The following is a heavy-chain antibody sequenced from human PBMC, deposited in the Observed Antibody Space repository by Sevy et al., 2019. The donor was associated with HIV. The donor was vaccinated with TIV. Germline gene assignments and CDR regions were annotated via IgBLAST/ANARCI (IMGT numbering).Heavy chain of an antibody. V-gene: IGHV4-31*03. J-gene: IGHJ4*02. CDR1: AGSISSGGYY. CDR3: ARVGVVVTSYYFDY. Sequence: SETLSLTCTVSAGSISSGGYYWSWIRQHPGKGLEWIGYIYYSGSTYYNPSLKSRVTISVDTSKNQFYLKLSSVTAADTAVYYCARVGVVVTSYYFDYWGQGTLVTVSS. D-gene: IGHD3-22*01. CDR2: IYYSGST.